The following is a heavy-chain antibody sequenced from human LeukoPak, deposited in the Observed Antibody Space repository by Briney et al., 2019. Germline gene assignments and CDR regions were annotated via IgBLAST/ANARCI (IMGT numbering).Heavy chain of an antibody. J-gene: IGHJ5*02. V-gene: IGHV4-59*01. D-gene: IGHD2-15*01. CDR2: IYYSGST. CDR1: GGSISSYY. CDR3: ARDVGSLNWFDP. Sequence: SETLSLTCTVSGGSISSYYWSWIRQPPGKGLEWIGYIYYSGSTNYNPSLKSRVTISVDMSKNQFSLKLNSVTAADTAVYYCARDVGSLNWFDPWGQGTLVTVSS.